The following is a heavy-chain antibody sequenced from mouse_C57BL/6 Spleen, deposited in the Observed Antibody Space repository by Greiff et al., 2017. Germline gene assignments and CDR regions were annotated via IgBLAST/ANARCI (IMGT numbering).Heavy chain of an antibody. CDR2: IYPGSGST. CDR1: GYTFTSYW. J-gene: IGHJ2*01. Sequence: QVQLQQPGAELVKPGASVKMSCKASGYTFTSYWITWVKPRPGQGLEWIGDIYPGSGSTNYNEKFKSKATLTVDTSSSTAYMQLSSLTSEDSAVYYCARGYYGSSYDYWGQGTTLTVSS. D-gene: IGHD1-1*01. CDR3: ARGYYGSSYDY. V-gene: IGHV1-55*01.